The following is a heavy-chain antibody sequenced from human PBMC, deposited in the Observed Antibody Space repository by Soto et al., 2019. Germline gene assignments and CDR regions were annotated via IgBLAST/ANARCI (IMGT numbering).Heavy chain of an antibody. V-gene: IGHV6-1*01. CDR2: TYYRSNWFF. J-gene: IGHJ3*02. CDR1: GDSVSRNSAG. CDR3: AKDPQRWALDDAFDI. D-gene: IGHD1-26*01. Sequence: LSQTLSLTCAIAGDSVSRNSAGWNWIRQSPSRGLEWLGRTYYRSNWFFDYAPSVKSRITIKADTSKNQFSLQLDSLTPEDTAVYYCAKDPQRWALDDAFDIWGQGTMVTVSS.